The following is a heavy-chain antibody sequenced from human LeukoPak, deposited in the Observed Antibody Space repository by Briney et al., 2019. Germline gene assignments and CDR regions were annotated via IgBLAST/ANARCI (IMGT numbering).Heavy chain of an antibody. V-gene: IGHV3-7*05. CDR3: AVYNWNSKRDLDY. Sequence: PGGSLRLSCAASGVTFSSHWMSWVRQAPGKGLEWVANIKHDGSEKYYVGSVKGRFTISRDNAKNSLDLQMNSLRAEDTAVYYCAVYNWNSKRDLDYWGQGTLVTVSS. D-gene: IGHD1-7*01. J-gene: IGHJ4*02. CDR1: GVTFSSHW. CDR2: IKHDGSEK.